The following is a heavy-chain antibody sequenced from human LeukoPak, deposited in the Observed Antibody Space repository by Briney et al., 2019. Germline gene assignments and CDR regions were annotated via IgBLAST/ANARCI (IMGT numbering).Heavy chain of an antibody. J-gene: IGHJ6*02. CDR1: GYTFTSYG. CDR2: ISAYNGNT. V-gene: IGHV1-18*01. CDR3: ARAYSSSGSYYYYGMDV. Sequence: ASVKVSCTASGYTFTSYGISWVRQAPGQGLEWMGWISAYNGNTNYAQKLQGRVTMTTDTSTSTAYMELRSLRSDDTAVYYCARAYSSSGSYYYYGMDVWGQGTTVTVSS. D-gene: IGHD6-6*01.